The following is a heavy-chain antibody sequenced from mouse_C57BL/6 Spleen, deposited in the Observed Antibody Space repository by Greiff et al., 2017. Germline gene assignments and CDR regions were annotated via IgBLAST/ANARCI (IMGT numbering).Heavy chain of an antibody. V-gene: IGHV14-3*01. D-gene: IGHD1-1*01. J-gene: IGHJ4*01. CDR1: GFNIKNTY. Sequence: VQLQQSVAELVRPGASVKLSCTASGFNIKNTYMHWVKQRPEQGLEWIGRIDPANGNTKYAPKFQGKATITADTSSNTAYLQLSSLTSEDTAIYYCAREGGYYYGSSYGYYAMDYWGQGTSVTVSS. CDR2: IDPANGNT. CDR3: AREGGYYYGSSYGYYAMDY.